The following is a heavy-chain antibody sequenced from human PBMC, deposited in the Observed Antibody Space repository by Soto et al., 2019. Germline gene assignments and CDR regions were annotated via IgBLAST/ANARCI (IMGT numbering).Heavy chain of an antibody. CDR1: GFVFGTYS. V-gene: IGHV3-21*01. Sequence: EVQLVESGGGLVKPGGSLKLSCGASGFVFGTYSMNWIRQAPGKGLEWVSSISSTSTFVYFADSVKGRFTISRDNAQKSLSLEMNSLRVDDTALYYCARAHYGDYGELSGWFDSWGRGTLVTVSS. D-gene: IGHD4-17*01. J-gene: IGHJ5*01. CDR3: ARAHYGDYGELSGWFDS. CDR2: ISSTSTFV.